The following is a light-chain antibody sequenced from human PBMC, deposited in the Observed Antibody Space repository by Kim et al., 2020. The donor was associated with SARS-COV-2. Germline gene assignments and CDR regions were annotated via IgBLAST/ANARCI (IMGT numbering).Light chain of an antibody. V-gene: IGLV1-51*01. CDR3: GTWDSSLSTGV. Sequence: GQEFAISCSGTRSNMKNNFVSWYQQFPGTAPELLIYDNKKRFSGIPDRFSGSKSGTSATLAIAGLQTGDEAHYYCGTWDSSLSTGVFGGGTKLTVL. CDR2: DNK. J-gene: IGLJ3*02. CDR1: RSNMKNNF.